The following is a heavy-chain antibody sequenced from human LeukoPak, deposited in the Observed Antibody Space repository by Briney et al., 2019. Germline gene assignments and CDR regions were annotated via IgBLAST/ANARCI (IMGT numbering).Heavy chain of an antibody. CDR2: ISWNSGSI. Sequence: PGRSLRLSCAASGFTFDDYAMHWVRQAPGKGLEWVSGISWNSGSIGYADSVKGRFTISRDNAKNSLYLQMNSLRAEDTALYYCAKEVAYHGAFDIWGQGTMVTVSS. CDR1: GFTFDDYA. J-gene: IGHJ3*02. CDR3: AKEVAYHGAFDI. V-gene: IGHV3-9*01. D-gene: IGHD2-21*01.